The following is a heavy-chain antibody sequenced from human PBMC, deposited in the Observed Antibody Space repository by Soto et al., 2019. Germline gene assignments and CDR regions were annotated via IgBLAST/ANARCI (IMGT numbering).Heavy chain of an antibody. CDR3: ARGGFSSSWRLDY. D-gene: IGHD6-13*01. CDR2: IFAYTGDT. J-gene: IGHJ4*02. V-gene: IGHV1-18*04. Sequence: QVQLVQSGTEMKKPGASVKVSCKPSAYDFNTYTINWVRQAPGQGLEWLGSIFAYTGDTNSAQNLQGRFTMATDTSTSTAYMELTGLRSDDSAVYYCARGGFSSSWRLDYWGRGTLVIVSS. CDR1: AYDFNTYT.